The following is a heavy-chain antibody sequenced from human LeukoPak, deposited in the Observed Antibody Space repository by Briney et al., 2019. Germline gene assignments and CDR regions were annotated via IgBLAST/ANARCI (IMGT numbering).Heavy chain of an antibody. J-gene: IGHJ5*02. CDR2: ISAYNGNT. CDR3: ARAEYSSFGWFDP. Sequence: ASVKVSCKASGYTFTSYGISWVRQAPGQGLEWMGWISAYNGNTNYAQKLQGRVTMTTDTSTSTVYMELRSLRSDDTAVYYCARAEYSSFGWFDPWGQGTLVTVSS. D-gene: IGHD6-6*01. CDR1: GYTFTSYG. V-gene: IGHV1-18*01.